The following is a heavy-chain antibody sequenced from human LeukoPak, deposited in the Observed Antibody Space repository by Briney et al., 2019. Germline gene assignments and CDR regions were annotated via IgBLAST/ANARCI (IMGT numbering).Heavy chain of an antibody. V-gene: IGHV4-59*01. CDR1: GGSISSYY. CDR3: ARHGYSGSYSHDAFDI. D-gene: IGHD1-26*01. Sequence: SETLSLTCTVSGGSISSYYWSWIRQPPGQGLEWIGYIYYSGSTNYNPSLKSRVTISVDTSKNQFSLKLSSVTAADTAVYYCARHGYSGSYSHDAFDIWGQGTMVTVSS. CDR2: IYYSGST. J-gene: IGHJ3*02.